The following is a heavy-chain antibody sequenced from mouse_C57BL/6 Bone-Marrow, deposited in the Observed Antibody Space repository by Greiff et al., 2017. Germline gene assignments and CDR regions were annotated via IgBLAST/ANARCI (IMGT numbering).Heavy chain of an antibody. Sequence: LQESGAELARPGASVKLSCKASGYTFTSYGISWVKQRTGQGLEWIGEIYPRSGNTYYNEKFKGKATLTADKSSSTAYMELRSLTSEDSAVYFCARGWLPYAMDYWGQGTSVTVSS. CDR2: IYPRSGNT. CDR1: GYTFTSYG. V-gene: IGHV1-81*01. J-gene: IGHJ4*01. CDR3: ARGWLPYAMDY. D-gene: IGHD2-2*01.